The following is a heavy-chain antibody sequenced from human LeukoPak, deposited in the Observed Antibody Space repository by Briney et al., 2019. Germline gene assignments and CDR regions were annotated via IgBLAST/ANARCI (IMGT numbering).Heavy chain of an antibody. D-gene: IGHD1-1*01. CDR3: ARDHGTPPYNWFDP. CDR1: GGSISSYY. J-gene: IGHJ5*02. V-gene: IGHV4-59*01. CDR2: IYYSGST. Sequence: SETLSLTCTVSGGSISSYYWSWIRQPPGKGPEWIGYIYYSGSTNYNPSLKSRVTISVDTSKNQFSLKLSSVTAADTAVYYCARDHGTPPYNWFDPWGQGTLVTVSS.